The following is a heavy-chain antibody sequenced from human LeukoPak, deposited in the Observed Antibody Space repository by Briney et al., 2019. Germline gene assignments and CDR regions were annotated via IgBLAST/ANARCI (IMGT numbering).Heavy chain of an antibody. CDR3: ARGVAGTSSFGY. V-gene: IGHV1-8*01. D-gene: IGHD6-19*01. Sequence: KFQGRVTMTRNTSISTAYMELSSLRSEDTAVYYCARGVAGTSSFGYWGQGTLVTVSS. J-gene: IGHJ4*02.